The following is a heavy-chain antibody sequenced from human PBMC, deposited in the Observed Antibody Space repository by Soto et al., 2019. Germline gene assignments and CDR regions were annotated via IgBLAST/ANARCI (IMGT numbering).Heavy chain of an antibody. Sequence: QISLKESGPTLVKPTQTLTLTCTFSGISLSTNGGGVGWIRQAPGKALEWLALIYWDDDKRYSPSLKSRITITEDTSKNQVVLTMTSMDPVDTATYYCAHGPPYCGGACFAYWGQGTLVTVSS. D-gene: IGHD2-21*02. CDR1: GISLSTNGGG. CDR3: AHGPPYCGGACFAY. CDR2: IYWDDDK. J-gene: IGHJ4*02. V-gene: IGHV2-5*02.